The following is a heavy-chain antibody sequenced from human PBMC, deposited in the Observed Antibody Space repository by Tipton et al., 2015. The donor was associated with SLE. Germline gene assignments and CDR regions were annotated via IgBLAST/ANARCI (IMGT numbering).Heavy chain of an antibody. CDR2: IYHSGST. D-gene: IGHD6-13*01. J-gene: IGHJ4*02. CDR1: GYSISSGYY. Sequence: TLSLTCTVSGYSISSGYYWGWIRQPPGKGLEWIGSIYHSGSTYYNPSLKSRVTISVDKSKNQFSLKLSSVTAADTAVYYCARGPDGSSWSGYYFDYWGQGTLVTVSS. V-gene: IGHV4-38-2*02. CDR3: ARGPDGSSWSGYYFDY.